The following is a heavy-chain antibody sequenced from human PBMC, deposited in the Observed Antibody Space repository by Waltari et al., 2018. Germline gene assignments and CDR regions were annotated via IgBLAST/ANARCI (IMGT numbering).Heavy chain of an antibody. CDR2: TSYDETEK. D-gene: IGHD3-10*01. V-gene: IGHV3-30-3*01. CDR3: ARDPSGSTRGWADY. Sequence: QVQLVESGGGVVQPGGSLRLSWAASGFTFSPYARHWVRQAPGKGLEWVAVTSYDETEKYYVDSVKGRFIISKDNSKNTLYLEMNNLRVDDTAIYYCARDPSGSTRGWADYWGQGTLVTVSS. CDR1: GFTFSPYA. J-gene: IGHJ4*02.